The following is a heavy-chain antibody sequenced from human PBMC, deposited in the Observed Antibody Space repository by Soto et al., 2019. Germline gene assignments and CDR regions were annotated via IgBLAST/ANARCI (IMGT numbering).Heavy chain of an antibody. D-gene: IGHD6-6*01. Sequence: ASVKVSCKASGYTFTGYYMHWVRQAPGQGLEWMGWINPNSGGTNYAQKFQGRVTMTRDTSISTAYMELSRLRSDDTAVYYCARWRSGSSSPRPFDYWGQGTLVTVSS. CDR3: ARWRSGSSSPRPFDY. CDR2: INPNSGGT. V-gene: IGHV1-2*02. CDR1: GYTFTGYY. J-gene: IGHJ4*02.